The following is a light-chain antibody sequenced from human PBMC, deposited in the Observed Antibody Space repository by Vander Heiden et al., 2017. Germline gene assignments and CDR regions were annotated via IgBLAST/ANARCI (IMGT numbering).Light chain of an antibody. CDR1: SSDVGGYNY. J-gene: IGLJ2*01. Sequence: QPALTQPPSASGSPGQSVTISCTGTSSDVGGYNYVSWYQQHPGKAPKLMIYEVSKRPSGVPDRFSGSKSGNTASLTVSGLQAEDEADYYCSSYAGSNRGVFGGGTKLTAL. V-gene: IGLV2-8*01. CDR3: SSYAGSNRGV. CDR2: EVS.